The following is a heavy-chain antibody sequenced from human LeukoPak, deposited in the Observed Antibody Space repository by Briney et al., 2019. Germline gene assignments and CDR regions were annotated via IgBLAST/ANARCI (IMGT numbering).Heavy chain of an antibody. CDR2: IIPILGIA. D-gene: IGHD3-10*01. J-gene: IGHJ6*02. CDR1: GGTFSSYA. V-gene: IGHV1-69*04. Sequence: GASVKVSCKASGGTFSSYAISWVRQAPGQGLEWMGRIIPILGIANYAQKFQGRVTITADKSTSTAYMELSSLRSEDTAVYYCAREGSGSYYPYYYYGMGVWGQGTTVTVSS. CDR3: AREGSGSYYPYYYYGMGV.